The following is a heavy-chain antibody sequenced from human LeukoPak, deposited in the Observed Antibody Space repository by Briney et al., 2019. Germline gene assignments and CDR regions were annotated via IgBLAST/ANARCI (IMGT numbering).Heavy chain of an antibody. V-gene: IGHV4-4*02. CDR2: IYHSGST. CDR3: ARERSGSEIFARSFDI. D-gene: IGHD3-3*01. Sequence: ASETLSLTCAVSGGSISSSHWWSWVRQPPGEGLEWIGEIYHSGSTNYNPSLKSRITISVDMSKNQFSLKLSSVTAADTAVYYCARERSGSEIFARSFDIWGQGTMVTVSS. J-gene: IGHJ3*02. CDR1: GGSISSSHW.